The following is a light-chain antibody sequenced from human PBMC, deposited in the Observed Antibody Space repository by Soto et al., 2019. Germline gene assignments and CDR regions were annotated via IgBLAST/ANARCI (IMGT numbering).Light chain of an antibody. J-gene: IGKJ1*01. V-gene: IGKV3-15*01. Sequence: EIVMTQSPATLSVSPGERATLSCRASQSVSSNLAWYQQKPGQAPRLLIYGASTRATGIPARFSGSGSGTEFTLAISILQSEDFAVYYWQQYNNWPPTWTFGQGTKVEIK. CDR3: QQYNNWPPTWT. CDR1: QSVSSN. CDR2: GAS.